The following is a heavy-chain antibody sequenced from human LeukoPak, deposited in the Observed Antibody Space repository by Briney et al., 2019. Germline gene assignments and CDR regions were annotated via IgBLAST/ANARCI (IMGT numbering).Heavy chain of an antibody. J-gene: IGHJ4*02. D-gene: IGHD3-22*01. CDR3: ARGRDSSGYYYLVLVYFDY. Sequence: SETLSLTCAVYGGSLSGYYWSWIRQPPGKGLEWIGEINHSGSTNYNPSLKSRVTISVDTSKNQFSLKLSSVTAADTAVYYCARGRDSSGYYYLVLVYFDYWGQGTLVTVSS. CDR2: INHSGST. CDR1: GGSLSGYY. V-gene: IGHV4-34*01.